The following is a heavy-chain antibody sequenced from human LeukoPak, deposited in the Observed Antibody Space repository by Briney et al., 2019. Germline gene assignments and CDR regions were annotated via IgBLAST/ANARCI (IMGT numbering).Heavy chain of an antibody. CDR1: GGSISSYY. D-gene: IGHD3-3*01. CDR2: IYYSGST. CDR3: ARQYQATIFGRFDY. V-gene: IGHV4-59*08. J-gene: IGHJ4*02. Sequence: PSETLSLTCTVSGGSISSYYWSWIRQPPGKGPEWIGYIYYSGSTNYNPSLKSRVTISVDTSKNQFSLKLSSVTAADTAVYYCARQYQATIFGRFDYWGQGTLVTVSS.